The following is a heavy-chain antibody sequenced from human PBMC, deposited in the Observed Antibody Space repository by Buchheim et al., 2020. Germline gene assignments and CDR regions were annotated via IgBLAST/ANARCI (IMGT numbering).Heavy chain of an antibody. Sequence: QVQLVESGGGVVQPGRSLRLSCAASGFTFSSYGMHWVRQAPGKGLEWVAVISYDGSNKYYADSVKGRFTISRDNSKTTLYLQMNSLRAEDTAVYYCAKDRAAMAYYYYYGMDVWGQGTT. V-gene: IGHV3-30*18. J-gene: IGHJ6*02. D-gene: IGHD5-18*01. CDR2: ISYDGSNK. CDR1: GFTFSSYG. CDR3: AKDRAAMAYYYYYGMDV.